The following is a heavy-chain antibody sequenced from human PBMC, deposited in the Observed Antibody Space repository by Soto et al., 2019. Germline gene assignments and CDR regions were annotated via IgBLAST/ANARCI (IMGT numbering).Heavy chain of an antibody. CDR3: AKATATGGGAFEI. CDR1: GFICSSYD. J-gene: IGHJ3*02. V-gene: IGHV3-23*01. Sequence: GFICSSYDMSWVRQAPGKGLEWVSTILVGGSTHYEDSVKGRFTISRDTSKNTVYLQMNSLTAGDTAVYYCAKATATGGGAFEIYGQGTMVTVSS. CDR2: ILVGGST. D-gene: IGHD2-8*02.